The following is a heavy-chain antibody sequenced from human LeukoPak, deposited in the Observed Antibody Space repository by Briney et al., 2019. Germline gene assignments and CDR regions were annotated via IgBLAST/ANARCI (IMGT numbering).Heavy chain of an antibody. Sequence: PSETLSLTCTVSGGSISSSSSYWGWIRQPPGKGLEWIGSIYYSGSTYYNPSLKSRVTISVDTSKNQFSLKLSSVTAADTAVYYCAGAGPRELGPHYYYYYYMDVWGKGTTVTISS. D-gene: IGHD1-26*01. CDR2: IYYSGST. J-gene: IGHJ6*03. CDR1: GGSISSSSSY. CDR3: AGAGPRELGPHYYYYYYMDV. V-gene: IGHV4-39*01.